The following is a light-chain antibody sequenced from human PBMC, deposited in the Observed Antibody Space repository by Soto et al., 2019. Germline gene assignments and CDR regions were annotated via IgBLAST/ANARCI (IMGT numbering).Light chain of an antibody. CDR1: QDIRSH. J-gene: IGKJ4*01. Sequence: ELVLTQSPGTLSLSPGARAPLSCRASQDIRSHLAWYQQKPGQAPRLLIYGASTRATGIPGRFSGSGSGTELTITISRLEPADFEVYYCQQYGRSPLTFGGGTKVDIK. CDR2: GAS. V-gene: IGKV3-20*01. CDR3: QQYGRSPLT.